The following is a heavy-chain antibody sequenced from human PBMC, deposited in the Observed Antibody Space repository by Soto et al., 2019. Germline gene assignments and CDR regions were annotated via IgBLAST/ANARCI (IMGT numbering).Heavy chain of an antibody. D-gene: IGHD6-25*01. CDR1: GGSISSSNW. Sequence: SETLSLTCAVSGGSISSSNWWSWVRQPPGKGLEWIGEIYHSGSTNYNPSLKSRVTISVDKSKNQFSLKLSSVTAADTAVYYCARDGGKYYYYYGMVVWGQGTTVTVSS. CDR2: IYHSGST. J-gene: IGHJ6*02. V-gene: IGHV4-4*02. CDR3: ARDGGKYYYYYGMVV.